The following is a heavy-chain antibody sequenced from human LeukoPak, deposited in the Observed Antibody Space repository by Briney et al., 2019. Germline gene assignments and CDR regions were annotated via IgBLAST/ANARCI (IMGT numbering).Heavy chain of an antibody. D-gene: IGHD3-10*01. CDR3: ARHSSYYGNFDY. V-gene: IGHV4-39*01. J-gene: IGHJ4*02. Sequence: PSETLSLTCTVSGGSISSSSYYWGWIRQPPGKGREWIGSIYHSGSSYYNPSLKSRVTISVDTSKNQFSLRLSSVTAADTAVYYCARHSSYYGNFDYWGQGTLVTVSS. CDR1: GGSISSSSYY. CDR2: IYHSGSS.